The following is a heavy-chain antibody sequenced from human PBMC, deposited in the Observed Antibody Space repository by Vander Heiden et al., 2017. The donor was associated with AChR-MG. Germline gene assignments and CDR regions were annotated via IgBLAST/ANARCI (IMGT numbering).Heavy chain of an antibody. D-gene: IGHD2-15*01. CDR2: ISSSGSTI. CDR1: GFTFSSYE. V-gene: IGHV3-48*03. CDR3: ACLRVVEKPFDY. Sequence: EVQLVESGGGLVQPGGSLRLSCAAPGFTFSSYEMNWVRQAPGKGLECVSYISSSGSTIYYADSVKGRFTISRDNAKNSLYLQMNSLRAEDTAVYYCACLRVVEKPFDYWGQGTLVTVSS. J-gene: IGHJ4*02.